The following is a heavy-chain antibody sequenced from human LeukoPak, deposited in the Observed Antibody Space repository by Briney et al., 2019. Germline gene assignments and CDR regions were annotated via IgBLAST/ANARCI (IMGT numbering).Heavy chain of an antibody. V-gene: IGHV5-51*01. Sequence: GESLKISCKGSGYSFTSYWIGWVRQLPGKGLEWMGIIYPGDSDNTYNPSFQGRVTISADKSISTAYLQWSSLQASDHTIFYCARRLNSDYWGQGTLVTVSS. CDR3: ARRLNSDY. CDR2: IYPGDSDN. J-gene: IGHJ4*02. CDR1: GYSFTSYW.